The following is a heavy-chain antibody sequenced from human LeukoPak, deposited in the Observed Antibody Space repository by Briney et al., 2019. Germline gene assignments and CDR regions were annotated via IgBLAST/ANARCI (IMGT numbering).Heavy chain of an antibody. CDR1: GGSFSGYY. D-gene: IGHD6-19*01. J-gene: IGHJ4*02. Sequence: PSETLSLTCAVCGGSFSGYYWSWIRQPPGKGLEWIGEINDSGSTNYNPSLKSRATISVDTSKNQFSLKLSSVTAADTAVYYCARGAAVAGIDYWGQGTLVTVSS. V-gene: IGHV4-34*01. CDR3: ARGAAVAGIDY. CDR2: INDSGST.